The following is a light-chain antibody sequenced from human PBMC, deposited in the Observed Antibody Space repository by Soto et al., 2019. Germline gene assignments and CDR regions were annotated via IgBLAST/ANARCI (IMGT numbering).Light chain of an antibody. CDR1: QSVSSN. Sequence: EIVMTQSPATLSVSPGERATLSCRASQSVSSNLAWYQQKPGQAPRLLIYGASTRATSIPARFSGSGSGTDFTLTNSSLQSEDFAAYYFQQYNNWPTIAFGQGTKVEIK. V-gene: IGKV3-15*01. CDR3: QQYNNWPTIA. CDR2: GAS. J-gene: IGKJ1*01.